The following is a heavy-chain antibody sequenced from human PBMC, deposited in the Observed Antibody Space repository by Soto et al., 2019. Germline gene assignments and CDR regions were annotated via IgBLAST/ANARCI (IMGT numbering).Heavy chain of an antibody. J-gene: IGHJ6*02. CDR3: ARVGHYYYGMDV. Sequence: ASVKVSRKASGCPFTTYVLHWVRQAPGQRLEWMGWINAGNDNTKYSQKFQGRVTITRDTSASTVYMELSSLSSEDTAVYYCARVGHYYYGMDVWGQGTTVTVSS. CDR2: INAGNDNT. CDR1: GCPFTTYV. V-gene: IGHV1-3*01. D-gene: IGHD3-3*01.